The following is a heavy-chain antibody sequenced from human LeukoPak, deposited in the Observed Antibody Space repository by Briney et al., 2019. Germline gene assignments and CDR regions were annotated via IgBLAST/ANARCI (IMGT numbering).Heavy chain of an antibody. J-gene: IGHJ4*02. D-gene: IGHD2-2*01. CDR3: ATDCSSTSCPVDY. CDR2: ISAYNGNT. CDR1: GYTFTSYG. V-gene: IGHV1-18*01. Sequence: ASVKVSCKASGYTFTSYGISWVRQAPGQGLEWMGWISAYNGNTNYAQKFQGRVTMTRDTSTSTVYMELSSLRSEDTAVYYCATDCSSTSCPVDYWGQGTLVTVSS.